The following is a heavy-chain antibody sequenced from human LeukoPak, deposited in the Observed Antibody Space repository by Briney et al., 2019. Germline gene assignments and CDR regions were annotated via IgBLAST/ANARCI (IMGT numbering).Heavy chain of an antibody. V-gene: IGHV1-2*02. J-gene: IGHJ5*02. CDR1: GYTFTGYY. CDR3: AREGFMSNWFDP. CDR2: INPNSGGT. Sequence: RASVKVSCKASGYTFTGYYMHWVRQAPGQGLEWMGWINPNSGGTNYAQKFQGRVTMTRDTSISTAYMELSRLRSDNTAVYYCAREGFMSNWFDPWGQGTLVTVSS. D-gene: IGHD3-16*01.